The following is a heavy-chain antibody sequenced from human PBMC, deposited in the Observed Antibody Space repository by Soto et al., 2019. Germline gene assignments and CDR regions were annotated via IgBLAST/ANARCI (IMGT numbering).Heavy chain of an antibody. CDR1: GGSISTFY. CDR2: IYHTGSA. D-gene: IGHD1-7*01. Sequence: QVQLQESGPGLVKPSETLSLTCTVSGGSISTFYWSWIRQPPGKGLEWIGYIYHTGSANYNPSLKGRVTMSIDTSKNQCSRKMNSVSAADTDVYYCARPFTENWNYDDAFDIWGSGTMVTVSS. J-gene: IGHJ3*02. CDR3: ARPFTENWNYDDAFDI. V-gene: IGHV4-59*08.